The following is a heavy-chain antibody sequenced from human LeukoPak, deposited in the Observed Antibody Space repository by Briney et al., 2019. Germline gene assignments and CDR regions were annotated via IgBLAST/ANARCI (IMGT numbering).Heavy chain of an antibody. CDR1: GFTFSNYW. J-gene: IGHJ4*02. D-gene: IGHD1-1*01. V-gene: IGHV3-74*01. CDR2: VNTDGQTT. CDR3: ARPGTGFDC. Sequence: PGGSLRLSCAASGFTFSNYWMHWVRQAPGKGLVWVSRVNTDGQTTSYADSVKDRFSISRDNAKNTLYLQMNSLRAEDTAVYYCARPGTGFDCWGQGTLVTVSS.